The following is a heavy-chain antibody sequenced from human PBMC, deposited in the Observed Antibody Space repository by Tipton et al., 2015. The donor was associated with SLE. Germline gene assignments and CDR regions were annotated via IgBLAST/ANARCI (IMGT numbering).Heavy chain of an antibody. CDR2: INHSGST. Sequence: TLSLTCAVYGGSFSGYYWSWSRQPPGKGLEWIGEINHSGSTNYNPSLKSRVTISVDTSKNQFSLKLSSVTAADTAVYYCARRGESSGLLYWGQGTLVTVSS. CDR3: ARRGESSGLLY. D-gene: IGHD6-19*01. J-gene: IGHJ4*02. CDR1: GGSFSGYY. V-gene: IGHV4-34*01.